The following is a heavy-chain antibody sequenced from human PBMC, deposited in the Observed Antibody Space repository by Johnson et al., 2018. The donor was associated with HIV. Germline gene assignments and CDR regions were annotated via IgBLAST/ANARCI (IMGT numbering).Heavy chain of an antibody. Sequence: QVQLVESGGGLVQPGGSLRLSCAASGFTFSSYAMHWVRQAPGKGLEWVAVISYDGSNKYYADYVKGRFTISRDNSKNTLYLQMNSLRAEDTAVYYCARGYGVVIALLDAFDIWGQGTMVTVSS. J-gene: IGHJ3*02. CDR1: GFTFSSYA. D-gene: IGHD2-21*01. CDR2: ISYDGSNK. V-gene: IGHV3-30*04. CDR3: ARGYGVVIALLDAFDI.